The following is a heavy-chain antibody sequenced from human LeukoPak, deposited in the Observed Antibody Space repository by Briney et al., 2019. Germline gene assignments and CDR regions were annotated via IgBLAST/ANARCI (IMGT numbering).Heavy chain of an antibody. CDR2: ISDSGST. CDR3: ARGYDSSAYYPFNY. D-gene: IGHD3-22*01. CDR1: GGSLSTHH. J-gene: IGHJ4*02. Sequence: SETLSLTCVVSGGSLSTHHWSWLRQSPGRGLEWIGYISDSGSTNYNPSLKSRVTISVDTPKNQFSLMLSSVTAADTAVYYCARGYDSSAYYPFNYWGQGTLVTVSS. V-gene: IGHV4-59*11.